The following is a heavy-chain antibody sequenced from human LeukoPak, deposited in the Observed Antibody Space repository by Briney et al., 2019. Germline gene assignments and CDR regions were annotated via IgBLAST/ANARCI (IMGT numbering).Heavy chain of an antibody. CDR3: ARDWRSGWYYFDY. V-gene: IGHV4-4*02. Sequence: PSETLSLTCAVSGGSISSSNWWSWVRQPPGKGLEWIGEIYHSGSTNYNPSLKSRVTLSVDKSKNQFSLKLSSVTAADTAVYYCARDWRSGWYYFDYWGQGTLVTVSS. J-gene: IGHJ4*02. CDR1: GGSISSSNW. D-gene: IGHD6-19*01. CDR2: IYHSGST.